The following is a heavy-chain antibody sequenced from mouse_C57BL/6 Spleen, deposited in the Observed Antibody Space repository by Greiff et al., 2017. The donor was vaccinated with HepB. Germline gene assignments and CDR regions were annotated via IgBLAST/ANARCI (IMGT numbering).Heavy chain of an antibody. V-gene: IGHV1-76*01. CDR3: ARWITTVVGGYYAMDY. CDR2: IYPGSGNT. D-gene: IGHD1-1*01. CDR1: GYTFTDYY. Sequence: QVQLQQSGAELVRPGASVKLSCKASGYTFTDYYINWVKQRPGQGLEWIARIYPGSGNTYYNEKFKGKATLTAEKSSSTAYMQLSSLTSEDSAVYFCARWITTVVGGYYAMDYWGQGTSVTVSS. J-gene: IGHJ4*01.